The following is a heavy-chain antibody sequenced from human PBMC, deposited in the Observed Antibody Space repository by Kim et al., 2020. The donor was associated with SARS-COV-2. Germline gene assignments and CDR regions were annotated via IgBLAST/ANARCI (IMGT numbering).Heavy chain of an antibody. J-gene: IGHJ4*02. CDR2: IDHSDYYT. CDR1: GYSFTSYW. V-gene: IGHV5-10-1*01. CDR3: ARSDIVVVVATRGGEGYY. Sequence: GESLKISCKGSGYSFTSYWLRWVRQMPGKGLGWMGRIDHSDYYTNHSPSFQGHVTISADKSISTAYLQWSSLKASDTAMYYCARSDIVVVVATRGGEGYYWGQKTLVTVSS. D-gene: IGHD2-15*01.